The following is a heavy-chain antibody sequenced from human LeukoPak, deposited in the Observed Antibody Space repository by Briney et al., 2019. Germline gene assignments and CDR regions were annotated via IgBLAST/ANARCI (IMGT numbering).Heavy chain of an antibody. CDR2: ITSNGGST. CDR1: GFTFSDHY. J-gene: IGHJ5*02. Sequence: GGSLRLSCSASGFTFSDHYMDWVRQAPGKGLESVSAITSNGGSTYYADLVKDRFTISRDNSKNTLYLQMSSLRAEETAVYYCVMVDDYNYQGHCDPWGQGTLVTVSS. V-gene: IGHV3-64D*06. D-gene: IGHD5-24*01. CDR3: VMVDDYNYQGHCDP.